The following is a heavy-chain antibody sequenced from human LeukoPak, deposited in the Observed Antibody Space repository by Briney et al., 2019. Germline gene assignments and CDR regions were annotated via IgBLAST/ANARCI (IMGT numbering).Heavy chain of an antibody. CDR1: GGSISSYY. CDR2: INYSGST. V-gene: IGHV4-59*01. Sequence: SETLSLTCTVSGGSISSYYWSWSRQPPGKGLEWIGYINYSGSTNYNPSLKSRVTISADTSENQFSLKLSSVTAADTAVYYCARGKGYFDYWGQGTLVTVSS. J-gene: IGHJ4*02. CDR3: ARGKGYFDY.